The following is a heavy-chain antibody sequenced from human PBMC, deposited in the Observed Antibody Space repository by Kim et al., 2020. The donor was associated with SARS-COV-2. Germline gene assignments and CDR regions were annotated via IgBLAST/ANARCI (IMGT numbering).Heavy chain of an antibody. J-gene: IGHJ4*02. V-gene: IGHV4-34*01. CDR3: AGRLSNTSGWGCHDCDL. CDR1: GGSFSSYC. D-gene: IGHD3-16*01. CDR2: ISHSGRT. Sequence: SETLSLTCAVYGGSFSSYCLSWIRQPPGKGLEWVWEISHSGRTNYNPDPTRRATISVDTSTNQFSLKLTSVTAADTAVYFCAGRLSNTSGWGCHDCDLWGQGILVTVSS.